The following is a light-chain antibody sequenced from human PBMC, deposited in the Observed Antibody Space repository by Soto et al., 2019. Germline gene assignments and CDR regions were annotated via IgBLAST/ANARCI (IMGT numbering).Light chain of an antibody. V-gene: IGKV3-20*01. Sequence: EIVLTQSPGTLSLSPGERATLSCRASQSVSSGYLAWYQQKPGQAPRLLIYGASNRATGIPDRFSGSGSGTDFTLTISRLEPEDFAVYYCQQYSNLWTFGQGTKVDI. CDR3: QQYSNLWT. J-gene: IGKJ1*01. CDR1: QSVSSGY. CDR2: GAS.